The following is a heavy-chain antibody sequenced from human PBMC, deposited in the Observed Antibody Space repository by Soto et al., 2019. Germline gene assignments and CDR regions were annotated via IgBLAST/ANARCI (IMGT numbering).Heavy chain of an antibody. V-gene: IGHV3-30*03. CDR1: GFTFSSYS. Sequence: PGGSLRLSCAASGFTFSSYSMNWVRQAPGKGLEWVSAISNDGSNKYYADSVKGRFTISRDNSKNTLYLQMNSLRAEDTAVYYCARDPRPTDIVVVPAAMRDAAFDIWGQGTMVTVSS. J-gene: IGHJ3*02. CDR2: ISNDGSNK. CDR3: ARDPRPTDIVVVPAAMRDAAFDI. D-gene: IGHD2-2*01.